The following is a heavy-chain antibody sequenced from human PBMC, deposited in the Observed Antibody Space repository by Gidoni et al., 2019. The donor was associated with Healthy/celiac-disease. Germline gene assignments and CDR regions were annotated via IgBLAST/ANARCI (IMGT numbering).Heavy chain of an antibody. CDR2: IKQDGSEK. V-gene: IGHV3-7*02. D-gene: IGHD6-19*01. Sequence: GGLVQPGGSLRPSCAASGFTFSSYWMSLVRQAPGKGLEWVANIKQDGSEKYYVDSVKGRFTISRDNAKNSLYLQMNSLRAEDTAVYYCAADPIAVAGRVISDYWGQGTLVSVSS. J-gene: IGHJ4*02. CDR1: GFTFSSYW. CDR3: AADPIAVAGRVISDY.